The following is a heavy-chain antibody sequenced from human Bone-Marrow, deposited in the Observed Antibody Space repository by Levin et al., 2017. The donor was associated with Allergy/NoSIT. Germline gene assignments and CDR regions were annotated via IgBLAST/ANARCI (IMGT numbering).Heavy chain of an antibody. V-gene: IGHV3-74*01. J-gene: IGHJ6*02. Sequence: GGSLRLSYAASGFPFSRDWMHWVRQAPGKGLVWVSCIYGDGSSPTYADSVKGRFTISRDNAKNTLYLEMSSLRAEDTAVYYCARDQGYAMDVWGQGTTVIVSS. CDR1: GFPFSRDW. CDR3: ARDQGYAMDV. CDR2: IYGDGSSP.